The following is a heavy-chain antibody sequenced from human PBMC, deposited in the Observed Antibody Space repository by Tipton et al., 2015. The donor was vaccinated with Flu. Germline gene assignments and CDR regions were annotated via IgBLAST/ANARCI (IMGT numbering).Heavy chain of an antibody. D-gene: IGHD5-18*01. Sequence: TLSLTCAVYGGSFSGYYWSWIRQPPGKGLEWIGEINHSGSTNYNPSLKSRVTISVDTSKNQFSLKLSSVTAADTAVYYCARDPGYSYGIKANWFDPWGQGTLVTVSS. V-gene: IGHV4-34*01. CDR1: GGSFSGYY. CDR2: INHSGST. J-gene: IGHJ5*02. CDR3: ARDPGYSYGIKANWFDP.